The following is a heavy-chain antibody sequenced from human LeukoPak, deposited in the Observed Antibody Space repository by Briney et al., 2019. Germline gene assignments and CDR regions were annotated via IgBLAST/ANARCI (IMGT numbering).Heavy chain of an antibody. V-gene: IGHV4-34*01. CDR1: GGSFSGYY. J-gene: IGHJ4*02. Sequence: PSETLSLTCAVYGGSFSGYYWSWIRQPPGKGLEWIGEINHSGSTNYNPSLKSRVTISVDTSKNQFSLKLSSVTAADTAVYYCARRVYSSSWLVSDYWGQGTLVTVSS. D-gene: IGHD6-13*01. CDR2: INHSGST. CDR3: ARRVYSSSWLVSDY.